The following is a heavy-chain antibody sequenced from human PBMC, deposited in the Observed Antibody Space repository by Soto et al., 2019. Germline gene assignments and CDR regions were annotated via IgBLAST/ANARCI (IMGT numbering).Heavy chain of an antibody. D-gene: IGHD3-16*01. J-gene: IGHJ6*02. CDR3: ANEVDVAFSSITYGMDV. CDR2: ISYDGTYK. CDR1: GFTFNNFA. Sequence: VGSLRLSCAASGFTFNNFAMHWVRQSPGKGLEWVAFISYDGTYKYYADSVRGRFTVYRDNSKSTLFLQMNSLKFEDTAVYVCANEVDVAFSSITYGMDVWGQGTTVTVSS. V-gene: IGHV3-30*14.